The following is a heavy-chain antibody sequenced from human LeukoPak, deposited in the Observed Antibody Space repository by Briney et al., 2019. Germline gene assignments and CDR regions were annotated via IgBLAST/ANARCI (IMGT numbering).Heavy chain of an antibody. CDR1: GFTFSSYA. D-gene: IGHD4-17*01. CDR2: ISNDGRTK. V-gene: IGHV3-30*18. J-gene: IGHJ4*02. CDR3: AKIETRMTTVTSFDY. Sequence: PGRSLSLSCAVSGFTFSSYAMHWVRQAPGKGLKWVAVISNDGRTKYYADSVEGRFTISRDNSKNTLYLQMNSLRAEDTAMYYCAKIETRMTTVTSFDYWGQGTLVTVSS.